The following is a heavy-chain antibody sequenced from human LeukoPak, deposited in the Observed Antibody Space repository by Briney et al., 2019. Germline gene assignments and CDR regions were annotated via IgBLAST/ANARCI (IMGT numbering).Heavy chain of an antibody. CDR1: GYTFTSYG. Sequence: ASVKVSCKASGYTFTSYGISWVRQAPGQGLEWMGWISAYNGNTNYAQKFQGRVTMTRDTSTSTVYMELSSLRSEDTAVYYCAREYYYDSSGNDYWGQGTLVTVSS. CDR3: AREYYYDSSGNDY. D-gene: IGHD3-22*01. J-gene: IGHJ4*02. CDR2: ISAYNGNT. V-gene: IGHV1-18*01.